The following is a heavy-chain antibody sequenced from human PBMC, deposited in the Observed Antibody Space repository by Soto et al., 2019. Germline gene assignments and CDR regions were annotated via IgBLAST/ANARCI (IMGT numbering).Heavy chain of an antibody. CDR3: ARYYYDSSGYYYKRYYYYGMDV. Sequence: SVKVSCKASGGTFSSYAISWVRQAPGQGLEWMGGIIPIFGTANYAQKFQGRVTITADESTSTAYMELSSLRSEDTAVYYCARYYYDSSGYYYKRYYYYGMDVWGQGTTVTVS. CDR1: GGTFSSYA. J-gene: IGHJ6*02. V-gene: IGHV1-69*13. CDR2: IIPIFGTA. D-gene: IGHD3-22*01.